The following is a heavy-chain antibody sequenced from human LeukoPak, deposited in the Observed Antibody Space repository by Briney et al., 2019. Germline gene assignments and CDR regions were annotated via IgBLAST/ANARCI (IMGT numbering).Heavy chain of an antibody. CDR3: ARAGGVYQLSHNDAFDI. D-gene: IGHD2-2*01. V-gene: IGHV1-2*02. CDR2: INPNSGGT. Sequence: ASVKVSCKASGYTFTGYYMHWVRQAPGQGLEWMGWINPNSGGTNYAQKFQGRVTMTRDTSISTAYMELSRLRSDDTAVYYCARAGGVYQLSHNDAFDIWGQGTMATVSS. CDR1: GYTFTGYY. J-gene: IGHJ3*02.